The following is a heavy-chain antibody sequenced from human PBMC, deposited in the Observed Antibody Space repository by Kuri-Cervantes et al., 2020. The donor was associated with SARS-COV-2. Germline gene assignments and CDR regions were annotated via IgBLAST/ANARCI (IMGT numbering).Heavy chain of an antibody. CDR1: GYTFTGYY. Sequence: ASVKVSCKASGYTFTGYYMHWVRQAPGQGLEWMVWINPNSGGKNYAQNFQDRVTMTRDTSISTAYMELSRLRSDDTAGYYCGSSCSSTSCYTYWGQGTMVTVSS. V-gene: IGHV1-2*02. CDR2: INPNSGGK. D-gene: IGHD2-2*02. J-gene: IGHJ4*02. CDR3: GSSCSSTSCYTY.